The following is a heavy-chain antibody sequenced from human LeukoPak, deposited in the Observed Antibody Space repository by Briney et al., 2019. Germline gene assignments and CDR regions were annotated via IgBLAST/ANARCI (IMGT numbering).Heavy chain of an antibody. CDR3: AKDRISVVVVVAATFDY. J-gene: IGHJ4*02. Sequence: PGGSLRLSCAASGFTVTSYAMNWVRQAPGKGLEWVATISTSGGSTYYADSVKGRFTISRDNSKNTLYLQMNSLRAEDTAVYYCAKDRISVVVVVAATFDYWGQGTLVTVSS. CDR2: ISTSGGST. CDR1: GFTVTSYA. D-gene: IGHD2-15*01. V-gene: IGHV3-23*01.